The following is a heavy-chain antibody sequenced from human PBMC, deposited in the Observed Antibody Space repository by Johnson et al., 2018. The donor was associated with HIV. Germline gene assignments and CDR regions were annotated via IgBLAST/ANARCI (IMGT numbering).Heavy chain of an antibody. Sequence: EVQVVESGGGLVQPGGSLRLSCAASGFIFSSYWMTWVRQAPGKGLEWVSGINWNGVRTGYLDSMKGRFTISRDNAKNSLYLQMNSRGADDTALYYCARGGLGFQNIHDPFDIWGQGTMVTVSS. J-gene: IGHJ3*02. CDR1: GFIFSSYW. CDR2: INWNGVRT. CDR3: ARGGLGFQNIHDPFDI. D-gene: IGHD1/OR15-1a*01. V-gene: IGHV3-20*04.